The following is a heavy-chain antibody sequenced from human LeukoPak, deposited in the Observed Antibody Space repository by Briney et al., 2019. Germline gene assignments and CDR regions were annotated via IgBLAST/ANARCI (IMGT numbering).Heavy chain of an antibody. J-gene: IGHJ6*03. Sequence: ASVKVSCKASGYTFSTYGISWVRQAPGQGLKWMGWISAYNGNTNYAQKLQGRVTMTTDTSTSTAYMELRSLRSDDTAVYYCARYTSGRLNPGFYHYYMDVWGKGTTVTVSS. D-gene: IGHD6-19*01. CDR3: ARYTSGRLNPGFYHYYMDV. V-gene: IGHV1-18*01. CDR2: ISAYNGNT. CDR1: GYTFSTYG.